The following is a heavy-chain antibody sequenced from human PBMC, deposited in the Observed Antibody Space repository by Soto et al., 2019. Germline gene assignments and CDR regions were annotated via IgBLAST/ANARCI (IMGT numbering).Heavy chain of an antibody. D-gene: IGHD1-26*01. V-gene: IGHV4-59*01. CDR1: GGDSIDFY. Sequence: XXTQPLPWTVSGGDSIDFYGRWIRQPPGKGLEWIGYIYYSGSTNYNPSLKSRVTISVDTSKNQFSLKLSSVTVADTAVYYCAGSREGALIDYWGQGTLVTVS. J-gene: IGHJ4*02. CDR3: AGSREGALIDY. CDR2: IYYSGST.